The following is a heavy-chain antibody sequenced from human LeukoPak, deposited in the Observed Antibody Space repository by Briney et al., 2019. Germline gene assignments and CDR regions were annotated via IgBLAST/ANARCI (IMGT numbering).Heavy chain of an antibody. V-gene: IGHV4-39*07. Sequence: SETLSLTCTVSGGSISSSSYYWGWIRQPPGKGLEWIGSIYYSGSTYYNPSLKSRVTISVDTSKNQFSLKLSSVTAADTAVYYCARAPHYSSSWYYYYYGMDVWGQGTTVTVSS. D-gene: IGHD6-13*01. CDR3: ARAPHYSSSWYYYYYGMDV. J-gene: IGHJ6*02. CDR1: GGSISSSSYY. CDR2: IYYSGST.